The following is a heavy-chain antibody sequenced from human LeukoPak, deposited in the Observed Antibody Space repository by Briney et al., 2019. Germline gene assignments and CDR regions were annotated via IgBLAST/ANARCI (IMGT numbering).Heavy chain of an antibody. CDR1: GFTFSSYA. CDR2: ISGSGGST. V-gene: IGHV3-23*01. D-gene: IGHD6-19*01. CDR3: AKGSRNGYSSGWYFDY. J-gene: IGHJ4*02. Sequence: GGSLRLSCAASGFTFSSYAMSWVRQAPGKGLEWVSAISGSGGSTYYADSVKGRFTISKDNSKNTLYLQMNSLRAEDTAVYYCAKGSRNGYSSGWYFDYWGQGTLVTVSS.